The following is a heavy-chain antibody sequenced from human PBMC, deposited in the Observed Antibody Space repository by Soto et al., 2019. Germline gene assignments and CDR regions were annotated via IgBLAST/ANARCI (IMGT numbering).Heavy chain of an antibody. Sequence: QVQLVQSGAEVKKPGSSVKVSCKASGGTFSSYGISWVRQAPGQGLEWMGRIIPFLGTTNYAQNFQARLTVTADTSTNTAFMELSSLRSDDTAVYYCAREGYTSSSIHSFLDSWGQGTLVTVSS. J-gene: IGHJ4*02. CDR3: AREGYTSSSIHSFLDS. CDR1: GGTFSSYG. V-gene: IGHV1-69*06. CDR2: IIPFLGTT. D-gene: IGHD6-6*01.